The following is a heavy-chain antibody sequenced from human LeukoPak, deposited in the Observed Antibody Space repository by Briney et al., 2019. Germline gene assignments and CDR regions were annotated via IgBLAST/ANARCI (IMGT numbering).Heavy chain of an antibody. J-gene: IGHJ4*02. CDR3: AAVSVDYGDSSFDF. CDR1: GFTFSNAW. D-gene: IGHD4-17*01. V-gene: IGHV3-15*01. Sequence: KSGGSLRLSRAASGFTFSNAWMSWVRQAPGKGLEWVGRIKSKTDGGTTDYAEPVKGRFTISRDDSKKTLYLQMNSLKTEDTALYYCAAVSVDYGDSSFDFWGQGTLVTVSS. CDR2: IKSKTDGGTT.